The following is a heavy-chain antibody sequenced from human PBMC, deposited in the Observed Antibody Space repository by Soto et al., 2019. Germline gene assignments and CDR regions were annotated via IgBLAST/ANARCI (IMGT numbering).Heavy chain of an antibody. CDR1: GYTFTSYG. CDR3: ARDQQYSSGWYGSGDAFDI. CDR2: ISAYNGNT. D-gene: IGHD6-19*01. V-gene: IGHV1-18*01. Sequence: ASVKVSCKASGYTFTSYGISWVRQAPGQGLERMGWISAYNGNTNYAQKLQGRVTMTTDTSTSTAYMELRSLRSDDTAVYYCARDQQYSSGWYGSGDAFDIWGQGTMVTVSS. J-gene: IGHJ3*02.